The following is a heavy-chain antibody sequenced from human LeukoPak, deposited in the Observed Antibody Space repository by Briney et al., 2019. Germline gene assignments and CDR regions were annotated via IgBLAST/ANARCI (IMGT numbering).Heavy chain of an antibody. CDR3: AREGGLQLWGFGY. D-gene: IGHD5-18*01. CDR2: ISSSSSYI. CDR1: GFTFSSYS. V-gene: IGHV3-21*01. J-gene: IGHJ4*02. Sequence: GGSLRLSCAASGFTFSSYSMNWVRQAPGKGLEWVSSISSSSSYIYYADSVKGRFTISRDNAKNSLYLQINTLRAEDTAVYYCAREGGLQLWGFGYWGQGTLVTVSS.